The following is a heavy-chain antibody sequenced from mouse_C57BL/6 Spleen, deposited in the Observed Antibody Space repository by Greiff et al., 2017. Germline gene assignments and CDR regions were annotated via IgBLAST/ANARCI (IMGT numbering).Heavy chain of an antibody. Sequence: EVQLQQSGPELVKPGASVKISCKASGYSFTGYYMNWVKQSPEKSLEWIGEINPSTGGTTYNQKFKAKATLTVDKSSSTAYMQLKSLTSEDSAVYYCARGGDLSTMVTDWYFDVWGTGTTVTVSS. CDR2: INPSTGGT. CDR1: GYSFTGYY. D-gene: IGHD2-2*01. J-gene: IGHJ1*03. V-gene: IGHV1-42*01. CDR3: ARGGDLSTMVTDWYFDV.